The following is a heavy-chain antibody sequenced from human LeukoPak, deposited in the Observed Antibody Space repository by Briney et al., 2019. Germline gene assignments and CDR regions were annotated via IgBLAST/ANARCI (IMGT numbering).Heavy chain of an antibody. CDR2: IYHSGST. D-gene: IGHD1-26*01. J-gene: IGHJ4*02. CDR3: ATIRGVGTNFDY. CDR1: GGSISSSNW. Sequence: SETLSLTCAVSGGSISSSNWWSWVRQPPGKGREWIGEIYHSGSTNYNPSLKSRVTISVDKSKNQFSLKLSSVTAADTAVYYCATIRGVGTNFDYWGQGTLVTVSS. V-gene: IGHV4-4*02.